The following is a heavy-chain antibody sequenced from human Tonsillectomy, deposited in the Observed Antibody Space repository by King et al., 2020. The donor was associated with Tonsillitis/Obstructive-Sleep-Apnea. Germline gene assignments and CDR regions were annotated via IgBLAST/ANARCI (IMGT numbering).Heavy chain of an antibody. Sequence: VQLQESGPGLVKPSETLSLTCTVSGGSISSYYWSWIRQPAGEGLEWIGLIDTSGNTNYNPSLKTRVTLSVDTSKNQFSLKLSSVTAADTAVYYCARALSSRPYNWFDPWGQGILVTVSS. V-gene: IGHV4-4*07. J-gene: IGHJ5*02. D-gene: IGHD6-13*01. CDR1: GGSISSYY. CDR2: IDTSGNT. CDR3: ARALSSRPYNWFDP.